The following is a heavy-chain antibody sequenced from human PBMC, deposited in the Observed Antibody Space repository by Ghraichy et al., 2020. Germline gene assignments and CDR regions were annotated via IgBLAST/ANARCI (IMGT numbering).Heavy chain of an antibody. Sequence: ASVKVSCKASGYTFTGYGISWVRQAPGQGLEWMGWISAYNGNTNYAQKLQGRVTMTTDTSTSTVYMELRSLRSDDTAVYYCAREGQQQLVTNWFDPWGQGTLVTVSS. CDR1: GYTFTGYG. J-gene: IGHJ5*02. CDR2: ISAYNGNT. D-gene: IGHD6-13*01. CDR3: AREGQQQLVTNWFDP. V-gene: IGHV1-18*01.